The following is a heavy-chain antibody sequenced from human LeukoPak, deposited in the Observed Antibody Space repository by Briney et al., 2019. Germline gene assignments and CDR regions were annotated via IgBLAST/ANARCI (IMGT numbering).Heavy chain of an antibody. Sequence: GESLRLSCAASGFTFDDYAMHWVRQAPGKGLEWVSLISGDGGSTYYADSVKGRFTISRDNSKNSLYLQMNSLRTEDTALYYCAKVGASSGWCRVDYWGQGTLVTVSS. CDR1: GFTFDDYA. CDR3: AKVGASSGWCRVDY. D-gene: IGHD6-19*01. J-gene: IGHJ4*02. V-gene: IGHV3-43*02. CDR2: ISGDGGST.